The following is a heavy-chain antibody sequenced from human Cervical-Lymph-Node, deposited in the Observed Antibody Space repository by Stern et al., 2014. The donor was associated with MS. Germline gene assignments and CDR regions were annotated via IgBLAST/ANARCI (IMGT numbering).Heavy chain of an antibody. Sequence: VQLVESGPGLVKPSETLSLTCTVSGGAISSYYWSWIRQPPGKGLEWIGYIYYSGSTNYNPSLKSRVTISVDTSKKQFSLKLSAVTAADTAVYYCARRYSGWSPTGGYYFDYWGQGTLVTVSS. J-gene: IGHJ4*02. CDR2: IYYSGST. CDR1: GGAISSYY. CDR3: ARRYSGWSPTGGYYFDY. V-gene: IGHV4-59*01. D-gene: IGHD6-19*01.